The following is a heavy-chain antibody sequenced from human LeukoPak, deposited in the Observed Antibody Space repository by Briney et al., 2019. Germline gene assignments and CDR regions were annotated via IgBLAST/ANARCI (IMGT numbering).Heavy chain of an antibody. V-gene: IGHV3-21*01. CDR2: ISSSTNYM. Sequence: GGSLRLSCAASGFTFSSYEMNWVRQAPGKGLEWVSSISSSTNYMYYADSVKGRFTISRDNGKNSVFLQMNSLGAEDTAVYYCARDSGQGTGVLYYYYGMDVWGQGTTVTVSS. D-gene: IGHD3/OR15-3a*01. CDR3: ARDSGQGTGVLYYYYGMDV. J-gene: IGHJ6*02. CDR1: GFTFSSYE.